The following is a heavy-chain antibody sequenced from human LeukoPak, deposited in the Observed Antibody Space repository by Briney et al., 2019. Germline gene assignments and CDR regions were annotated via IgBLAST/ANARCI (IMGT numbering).Heavy chain of an antibody. CDR1: GYTFTSYG. J-gene: IGHJ4*02. D-gene: IGHD3-10*01. CDR3: AREGRGLPFDY. Sequence: ASVKVSCKASGYTFTSYGISWVRQAPGQGLEWMGWISAYNXXXNXXXKXQGXXXXTTXTSTSTAYMELRSLRSNDTAVYYCAREGRGLPFDYWGQGTLVTVSS. CDR2: ISAYNXXX. V-gene: IGHV1-18*01.